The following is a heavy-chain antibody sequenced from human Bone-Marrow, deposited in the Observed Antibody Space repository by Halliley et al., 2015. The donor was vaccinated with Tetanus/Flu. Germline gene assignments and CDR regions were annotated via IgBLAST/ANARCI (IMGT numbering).Heavy chain of an antibody. CDR2: ARGDAQ. V-gene: IGHV3-23*01. CDR3: AKDRAEFPSEI. J-gene: IGHJ4*02. Sequence: ARGDAQYYAASLRGRFPISRDNSKNTLYLQMDSLRAEETAAYYCAKDRAEFPSEIWGQGTLVTVSS. D-gene: IGHD3-10*01.